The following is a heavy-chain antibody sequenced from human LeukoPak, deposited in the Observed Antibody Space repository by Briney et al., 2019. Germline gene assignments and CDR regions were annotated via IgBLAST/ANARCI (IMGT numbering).Heavy chain of an antibody. CDR1: GFTFSSYA. V-gene: IGHV3-23*01. CDR2: ISGSGGST. D-gene: IGHD3-16*01. CDR3: AKDPRITFGGLRAYHYYMDV. Sequence: PGGSLRLSCAASGFTFSSYAMSWVRQAPGKGLEWVSAISGSGGSTYYADSVKGRFTISRDNSKNTLFLHMNSLRTEDTAVYYCAKDPRITFGGLRAYHYYMDVWGKGTTVTISS. J-gene: IGHJ6*03.